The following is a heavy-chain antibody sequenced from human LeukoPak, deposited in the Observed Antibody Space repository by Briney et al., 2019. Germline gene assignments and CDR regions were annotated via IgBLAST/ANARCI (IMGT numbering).Heavy chain of an antibody. Sequence: GGSLRLSCAASGCTFSSYAMSWVRQAPGKGLEWVSSISGSGGSTYYADSVKGRFTISRDNSKNTLYLQMNSLRGEDTAVYYCAKEREGTIADYFEYWGQGTLVTVSS. CDR2: ISGSGGST. J-gene: IGHJ4*02. CDR3: AKEREGTIADYFEY. D-gene: IGHD1-7*01. CDR1: GCTFSSYA. V-gene: IGHV3-23*01.